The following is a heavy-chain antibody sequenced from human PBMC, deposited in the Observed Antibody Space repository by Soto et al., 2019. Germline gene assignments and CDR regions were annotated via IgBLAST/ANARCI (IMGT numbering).Heavy chain of an antibody. V-gene: IGHV3-23*01. D-gene: IGHD4-17*01. J-gene: IGHJ6*03. Sequence: GGSLRLSCAASGFTFSSYAMSWVRQAPGKGLEWVSAISGSGGSTYYADSVKGRFTISRDNSKNTLYLQMNSLRAEDTAVYYCAKLGQEGTVTKHIYYYYYMDVWGKGTTVTVSS. CDR1: GFTFSSYA. CDR2: ISGSGGST. CDR3: AKLGQEGTVTKHIYYYYYMDV.